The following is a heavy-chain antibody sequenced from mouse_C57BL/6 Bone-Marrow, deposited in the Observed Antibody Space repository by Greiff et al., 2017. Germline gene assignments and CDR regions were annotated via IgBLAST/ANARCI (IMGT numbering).Heavy chain of an antibody. D-gene: IGHD2-1*01. CDR2: IDPENGDT. Sequence: EVQLQQSGAELVRPGASVKLSCTASGFNIKDDYMHWVKQRPEQGLEWIGWIDPENGDTEYASKFQGKATITADTSSNTAYLQLSSLTSEDTAVYYCTTLIYYGNYRGGAMDYWGQGTSVTVSS. CDR1: GFNIKDDY. CDR3: TTLIYYGNYRGGAMDY. J-gene: IGHJ4*01. V-gene: IGHV14-4*01.